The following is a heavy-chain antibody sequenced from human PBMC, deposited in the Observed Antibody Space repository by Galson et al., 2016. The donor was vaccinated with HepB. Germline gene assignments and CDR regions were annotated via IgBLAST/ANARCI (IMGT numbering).Heavy chain of an antibody. CDR1: GGSISSSSYY. D-gene: IGHD3-22*01. CDR3: VVVGIVVAL. Sequence: ETLSLTCTVSGGSISSSSYYWGWIRQPPGKGLEWIGSIYYSGSTHYNPSLKSRVTISVDTSKNQFSLKLSSVTAADTAVYYCVVVGIVVALWGQGTLVTVSS. CDR2: IYYSGST. V-gene: IGHV4-39*01. J-gene: IGHJ4*02.